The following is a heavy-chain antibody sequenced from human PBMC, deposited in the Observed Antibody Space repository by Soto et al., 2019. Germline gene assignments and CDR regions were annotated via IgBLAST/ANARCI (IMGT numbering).Heavy chain of an antibody. J-gene: IGHJ4*02. Sequence: QVQLMQSGAEVKKPGSSVKVSCKASGGTFSSYAISWVRQAPGQGLEWMGGIIPIFGTANYAQKFQGRVTITADESTSTADMELSSLRSEDTAVYYCARGDDYGGNSGTCDYWGQGTLVTVSS. D-gene: IGHD4-17*01. V-gene: IGHV1-69*01. CDR2: IIPIFGTA. CDR1: GGTFSSYA. CDR3: ARGDDYGGNSGTCDY.